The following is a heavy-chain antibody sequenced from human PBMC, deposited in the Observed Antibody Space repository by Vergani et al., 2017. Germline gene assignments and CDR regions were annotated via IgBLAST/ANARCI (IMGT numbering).Heavy chain of an antibody. CDR1: GGSFSGYY. CDR3: ARAYCSGGSCYSYYFDY. CDR2: INHSGST. J-gene: IGHJ4*02. Sequence: QVQLQQWGAGLLKPSETLSLTCAVYGGSFSGYYWSWIRQPPGKGLEWIGEINHSGSTNYNPSLKSRVTISVDTSKNQFSLKLSSVTAADTAVYYCARAYCSGGSCYSYYFDYWGQGTLVTVSS. D-gene: IGHD2-15*01. V-gene: IGHV4-34*01.